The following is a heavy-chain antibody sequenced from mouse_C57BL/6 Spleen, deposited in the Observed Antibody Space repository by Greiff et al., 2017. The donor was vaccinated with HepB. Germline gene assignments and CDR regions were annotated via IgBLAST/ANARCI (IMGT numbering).Heavy chain of an antibody. Sequence: EVQLQQSGAELVRPGASVKLSCTASGFNIKDDYMHWVKQRPEQGLEWIGWIDPENGDTEYASKFQGKATITADTSSNTAYLQLSSLTSEDTAVYYCTTGNYYGSGAYWGQGTLVTVSA. CDR1: GFNIKDDY. J-gene: IGHJ3*01. V-gene: IGHV14-4*01. D-gene: IGHD1-1*01. CDR2: IDPENGDT. CDR3: TTGNYYGSGAY.